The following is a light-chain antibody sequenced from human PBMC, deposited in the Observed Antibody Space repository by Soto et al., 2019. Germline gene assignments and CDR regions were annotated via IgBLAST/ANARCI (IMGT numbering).Light chain of an antibody. Sequence: DIQLTHSPSSLSASLVDRVTIXSRASQSSSSYLNGWQQKAGKAPNLLIYAGSSLQSGGPPRLSGSGSWTDFTLTIISLQPEDFATYYCQQSYSTPPLFGQGTKVDIK. V-gene: IGKV1-39*01. J-gene: IGKJ1*01. CDR2: AGS. CDR1: QSSSSY. CDR3: QQSYSTPPL.